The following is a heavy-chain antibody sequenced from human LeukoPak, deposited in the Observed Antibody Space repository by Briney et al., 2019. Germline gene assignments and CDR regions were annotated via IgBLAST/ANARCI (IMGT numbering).Heavy chain of an antibody. CDR3: ASRYSSGWFAFDI. Sequence: GGSLRLSCAASGFTVSSNYMSWVRQAPGKGLEWVSVIYSGGSTHYADSVKGRFTISRDNSKNTLYLQMNSLRAEDTAVYYCASRYSSGWFAFDIWGQGTMVTVSS. D-gene: IGHD6-19*01. J-gene: IGHJ3*02. V-gene: IGHV3-53*01. CDR1: GFTVSSNY. CDR2: IYSGGST.